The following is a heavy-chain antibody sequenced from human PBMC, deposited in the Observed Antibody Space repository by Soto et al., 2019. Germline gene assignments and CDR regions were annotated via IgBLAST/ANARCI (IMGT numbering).Heavy chain of an antibody. CDR1: GFTFSDTL. CDR2: LNPDTGNT. V-gene: IGHV1-3*01. CDR3: ARDIQSVGPRANDDFDV. Sequence: QVQLVQSGAELKKPGASVNISCTASGFTFSDTLINWVRQVPGQGLEWMGWLNPDTGNTRYSETFQGRVTISRHPSASIAYLELSGLENEDTALYFCARDIQSVGPRANDDFDVWSQWTMITVSS. J-gene: IGHJ3*01. D-gene: IGHD5-18*01.